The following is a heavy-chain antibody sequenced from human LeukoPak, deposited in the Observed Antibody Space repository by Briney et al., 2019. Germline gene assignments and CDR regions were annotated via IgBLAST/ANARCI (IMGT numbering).Heavy chain of an antibody. CDR1: GYTFTGYY. CDR3: ARSSGYYYYYGMDV. Sequence: ASVKVSCKASGYTFTGYYMHWVRQPPGQGLEWMGWINPNSGGTNYAQKFQGRVTMTRDTSISTAYMELSGLRSDDTAMYYCARSSGYYYYYGMDVWGQGTTVTVSS. V-gene: IGHV1-2*02. D-gene: IGHD3-22*01. CDR2: INPNSGGT. J-gene: IGHJ6*02.